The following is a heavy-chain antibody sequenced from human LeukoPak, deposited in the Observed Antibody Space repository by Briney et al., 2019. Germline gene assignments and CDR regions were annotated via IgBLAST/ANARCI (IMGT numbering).Heavy chain of an antibody. CDR3: ASARSSRWYNWNPLDY. CDR2: INHSGST. Sequence: SETLSLTCAVYGGSFSGYYWSWIRQPPGKGLEWIGEINHSGSTNYNPSLKSRVTISVDTSKNQFSLKLSSVTAADAAVYYCASARSSRWYNWNPLDYWGQGTLVTVSS. D-gene: IGHD1-20*01. J-gene: IGHJ4*02. CDR1: GGSFSGYY. V-gene: IGHV4-34*01.